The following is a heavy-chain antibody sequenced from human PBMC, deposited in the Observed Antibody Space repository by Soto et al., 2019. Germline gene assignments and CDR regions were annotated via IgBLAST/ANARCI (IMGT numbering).Heavy chain of an antibody. CDR2: IYRSGAT. J-gene: IGHJ6*02. Sequence: LRLSCAASGFTVTTNYMTWVRQAPGKGLEWVSVIYRSGATYYPDSVRGRFTASRDYSHNTLYLQMDSLRVEDTAVYYCARDSGMIRGSYGVDVWGPGTTVTVSS. V-gene: IGHV3-53*01. CDR1: GFTVTTNY. D-gene: IGHD3-10*01. CDR3: ARDSGMIRGSYGVDV.